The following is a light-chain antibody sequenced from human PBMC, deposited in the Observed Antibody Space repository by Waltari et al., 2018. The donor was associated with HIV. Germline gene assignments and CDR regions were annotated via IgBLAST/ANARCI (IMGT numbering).Light chain of an antibody. V-gene: IGLV2-23*01. CDR3: CSYGGDDTLV. CDR2: DDS. J-gene: IGLJ3*02. CDR1: STNVGSYSL. Sequence: QSALTQPAPVSGSLGQSITISRTGASTNVGSYSLDSWYHNRPGQAPTLIIYDDSKRPLGISSRFSGSKSGNTASLTISGLQSEDEADYYCCSYGGDDTLVFGGGTKVTAL.